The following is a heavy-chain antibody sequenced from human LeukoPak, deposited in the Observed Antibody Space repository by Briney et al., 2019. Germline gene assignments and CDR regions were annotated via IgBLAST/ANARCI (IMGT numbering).Heavy chain of an antibody. J-gene: IGHJ5*02. CDR1: GFTFSSYE. Sequence: PGGSLRLSCAASGFTFSSYEMNWVRQAPGKGLEWVSYISSSGSTIYYADSVKGRFTISRDNSKNTLYLQMNSLRAEDTAVYYCAKVRWELLTGKWFDPWGQGTLVTVSS. CDR2: ISSSGSTI. CDR3: AKVRWELLTGKWFDP. D-gene: IGHD1-26*01. V-gene: IGHV3-48*03.